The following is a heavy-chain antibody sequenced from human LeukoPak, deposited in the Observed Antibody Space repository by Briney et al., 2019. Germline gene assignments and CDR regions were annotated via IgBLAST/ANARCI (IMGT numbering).Heavy chain of an antibody. Sequence: PSETLSLTCTVSSASISSHYWSWIRQPPGKGLEWIGYISYRGRTDYNPSLKSRVTISVDTSKNQFSLKLSSVTAADTAVYYCARCGIAAAGRFDPWGQGTLVTVSS. CDR3: ARCGIAAAGRFDP. V-gene: IGHV4-59*08. J-gene: IGHJ5*02. CDR2: ISYRGRT. CDR1: SASISSHY. D-gene: IGHD6-13*01.